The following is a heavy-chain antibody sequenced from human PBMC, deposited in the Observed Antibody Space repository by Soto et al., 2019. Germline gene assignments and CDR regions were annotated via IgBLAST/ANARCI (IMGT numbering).Heavy chain of an antibody. D-gene: IGHD2-15*01. V-gene: IGHV4-61*01. CDR2: IYYNGNT. CDR3: ASALYCSGDSGSFDP. Sequence: PSETLSLTCTVSGGSVSSGSYYWSWIRQPPGKGLEWIGYIYYNGNTNYNPSLKSRVTISVDTSKSQFSLKLSSVTAADTAVYYCASALYCSGDSGSFDPWSRGTLVTVSS. CDR1: GGSVSSGSYY. J-gene: IGHJ5*02.